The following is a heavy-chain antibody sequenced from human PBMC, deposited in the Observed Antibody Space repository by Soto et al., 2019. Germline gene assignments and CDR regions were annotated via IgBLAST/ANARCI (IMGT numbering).Heavy chain of an antibody. V-gene: IGHV3-23*01. CDR3: AKQARYSNSWYEIDH. CDR2: ISGSGDST. J-gene: IGHJ4*02. D-gene: IGHD6-13*01. Sequence: EVQLLESGGGLVQPGGSLRLSCAASGFTFSSYGINWVRQAPGKGLEWVSGISGSGDSTHYADSVKGRFTITRDNSKNTLYLQMNSLRAEDTAVYYCAKQARYSNSWYEIDHWGQGTLVTVSS. CDR1: GFTFSSYG.